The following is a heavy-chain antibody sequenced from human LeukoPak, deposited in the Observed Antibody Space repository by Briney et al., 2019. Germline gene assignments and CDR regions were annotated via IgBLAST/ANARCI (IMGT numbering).Heavy chain of an antibody. Sequence: GGSLRLSCAASGFTFSSYWMHWVRQAPGKGLVWVSRINSDGSSTSYADSVKGRFTISRDNAKNTLYLQMSSLRAEDTAVYYCAKDLGAYCGGDCYPEFDYWGQGTLVTVSS. J-gene: IGHJ4*02. CDR3: AKDLGAYCGGDCYPEFDY. CDR2: INSDGSST. D-gene: IGHD2-21*02. V-gene: IGHV3-74*01. CDR1: GFTFSSYW.